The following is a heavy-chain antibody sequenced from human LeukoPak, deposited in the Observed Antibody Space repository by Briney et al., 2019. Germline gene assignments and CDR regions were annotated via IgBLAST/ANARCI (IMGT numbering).Heavy chain of an antibody. V-gene: IGHV3-33*01. CDR2: IWDDGSNK. J-gene: IGHJ4*02. CDR1: GFTFSRYG. D-gene: IGHD6-13*01. Sequence: GGSLRLSCAASGFTFSRYGMHWVRQAPGKGLEWVAVIWDDGSNKYYADSVKGRFTISRDNPKNTLHLQMNSLRAGDTAVYYCARGRGSSLYLDNWGQGTLVTLSS. CDR3: ARGRGSSLYLDN.